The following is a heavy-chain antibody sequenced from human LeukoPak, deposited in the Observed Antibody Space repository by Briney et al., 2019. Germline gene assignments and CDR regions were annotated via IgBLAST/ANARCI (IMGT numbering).Heavy chain of an antibody. V-gene: IGHV3-48*03. D-gene: IGHD3-10*02. CDR1: GFTFSSYE. CDR3: AELGITMVGGV. Sequence: GGSLRLSCAASGFTFSSYEMNWVRQAPGKWLEWVSYISSSGSTIYYADSVKGRFTISRDNAKNSLYLQMNSLRAEDTAVYYCAELGITMVGGVWGKGTTVTISS. J-gene: IGHJ6*04. CDR2: ISSSGSTI.